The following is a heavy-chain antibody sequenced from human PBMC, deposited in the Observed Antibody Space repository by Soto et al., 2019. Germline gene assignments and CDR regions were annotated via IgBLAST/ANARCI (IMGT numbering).Heavy chain of an antibody. D-gene: IGHD5-18*01. CDR2: VFYSGRT. J-gene: IGHJ4*02. V-gene: IGHV4-59*01. CDR3: ARIKSGYSYGSIIDF. Sequence: NPSETLSLTCSVSGGSINNFHWSWIRQPPGKGLEWIGFVFYSGRTTYNPSLQSRVTISVDMSHNHFSLKVRSVTAADTATYYCARIKSGYSYGSIIDFWGQGKLVTVSS. CDR1: GGSINNFH.